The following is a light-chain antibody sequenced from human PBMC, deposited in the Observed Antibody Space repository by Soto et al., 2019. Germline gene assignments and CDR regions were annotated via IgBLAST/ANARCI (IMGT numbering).Light chain of an antibody. J-gene: IGKJ3*01. CDR1: QSVSTS. CDR3: QQRTNWPPGFT. CDR2: GAS. V-gene: IGKV3-11*01. Sequence: EIVLTQFPATLSLSPGERATLSCRASQSVSTSLAWYQQKPGQAPRLLIYGASNRATGVPARFSGSGSVTDFTLTISSLQPEDFAVSVCQQRTNWPPGFTFGPGTKVDLK.